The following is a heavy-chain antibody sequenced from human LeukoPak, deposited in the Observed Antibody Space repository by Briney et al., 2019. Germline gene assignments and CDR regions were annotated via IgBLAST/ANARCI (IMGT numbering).Heavy chain of an antibody. CDR2: ISSSSSNI. Sequence: TGGSLRLSCAASGFTFSTYNMNWVRQAPGKGLEWVSYISSSSSNIYYADSVRGRFTISRDNAKNSLYLQLNSLRAEETAVYFCARGLAAAGKRAFDIWGQGTMVTVFS. D-gene: IGHD6-13*01. CDR3: ARGLAAAGKRAFDI. V-gene: IGHV3-48*04. CDR1: GFTFSTYN. J-gene: IGHJ3*02.